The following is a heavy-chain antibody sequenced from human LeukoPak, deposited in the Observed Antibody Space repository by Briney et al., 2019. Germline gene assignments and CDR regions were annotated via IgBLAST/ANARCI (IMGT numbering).Heavy chain of an antibody. J-gene: IGHJ4*02. CDR3: ARMRTQAFGYSSSWYYFDY. CDR2: INNSGST. Sequence: SEAVSLTCAVNGGTLSGYYWSWIRQPPGKGLDWIREINNSGSTNYNPSPKSRVTISVDTSKNQFSLKLSSVTAADTAVYYCARMRTQAFGYSSSWYYFDYWGQGTLVTVSS. V-gene: IGHV4-34*01. CDR1: GGTLSGYY. D-gene: IGHD6-13*01.